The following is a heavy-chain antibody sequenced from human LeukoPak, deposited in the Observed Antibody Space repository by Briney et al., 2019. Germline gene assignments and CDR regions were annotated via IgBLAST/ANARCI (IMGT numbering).Heavy chain of an antibody. J-gene: IGHJ4*02. CDR1: GDTFGTFS. CDR3: ARGEVYDSSGLR. Sequence: SVKVSCKASGDTFGTFSFNWVRQAPSEGLEWLGGLTPLAGTPNYAQKFQGRLTISADKSTSTVYMELSSLRSEDTAVYYCARGEVYDSSGLRWGQGTLVTVSS. CDR2: LTPLAGTP. V-gene: IGHV1-69*06. D-gene: IGHD3-22*01.